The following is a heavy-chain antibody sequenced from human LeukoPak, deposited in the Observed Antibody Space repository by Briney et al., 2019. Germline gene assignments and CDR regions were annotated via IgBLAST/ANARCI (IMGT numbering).Heavy chain of an antibody. V-gene: IGHV1-69*04. CDR3: ATYSATFDF. J-gene: IGHJ4*02. CDR2: IIPILGIA. D-gene: IGHD1-26*01. Sequence: SVKLSCKASGGTFSSYAISWVRQAPGQGLEWMGRIIPILGIANYAQKFKGRVTITADKSTSTAYMEMSSLRSEDTAVYYCATYSATFDFWGQGTLVTVSS. CDR1: GGTFSSYA.